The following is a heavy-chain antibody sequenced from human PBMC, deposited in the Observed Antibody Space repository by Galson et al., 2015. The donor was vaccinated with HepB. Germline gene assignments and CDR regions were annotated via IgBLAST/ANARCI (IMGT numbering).Heavy chain of an antibody. V-gene: IGHV3-23*01. CDR2: ISGSGGST. D-gene: IGHD6-13*01. CDR1: GFTFSSYA. CDR3: AKDTAAGTIDY. Sequence: SLRLSCAASGFTFSSYAMSWVRQAPGKGLEWVSAISGSGGSTYYADSVKGRFTISIDNSKNSLYLQMNSLRAEDTAVYYCAKDTAAGTIDYWGQGTLVIVSS. J-gene: IGHJ4*02.